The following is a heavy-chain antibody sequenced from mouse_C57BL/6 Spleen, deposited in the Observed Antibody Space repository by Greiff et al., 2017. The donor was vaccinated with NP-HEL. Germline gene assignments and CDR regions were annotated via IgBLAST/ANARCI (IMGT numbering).Heavy chain of an antibody. J-gene: IGHJ4*01. CDR3: ARDALYYPMDY. CDR2: ISYDGSN. CDR1: GYSITSGYY. Sequence: KASQSLSLTCSVPGYSITSGYYWNWIRQFPGNKLEWMGYISYDGSNNYNPSLKNRISITRDTSKNQFFLKLNSVTTEDTATYYCARDALYYPMDYWGQGTSVTVSS. V-gene: IGHV3-6*01.